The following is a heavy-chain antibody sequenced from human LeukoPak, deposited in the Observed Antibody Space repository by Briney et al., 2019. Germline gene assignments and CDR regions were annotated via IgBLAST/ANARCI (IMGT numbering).Heavy chain of an antibody. CDR3: ARDENYGSNFGY. Sequence: GASVKVSCKASGGTFSSYAISWVRQAPGQGLEWMGRIIPIFGTANYAQKFQGRVTITTDESTSTAYMELSSLRSEDTAVYYCARDENYGSNFGYWGQGTLVTVSS. V-gene: IGHV1-69*05. CDR2: IIPIFGTA. CDR1: GGTFSSYA. J-gene: IGHJ4*02. D-gene: IGHD3-22*01.